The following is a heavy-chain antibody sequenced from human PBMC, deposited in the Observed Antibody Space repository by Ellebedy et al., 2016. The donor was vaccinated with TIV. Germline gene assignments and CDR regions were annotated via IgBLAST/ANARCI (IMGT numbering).Heavy chain of an antibody. J-gene: IGHJ3*02. V-gene: IGHV3-74*01. Sequence: PGGSLRPSCAASGFTFTNYAIHWVRQGPGKGLVWVSHINDDGNSITYADSVKGRFAISRDIARNTLFLQMDSLRAEDTAVYYCVRDRMGATYTFDMWGQGTMVTVSS. CDR3: VRDRMGATYTFDM. CDR2: INDDGNSI. D-gene: IGHD2-21*01. CDR1: GFTFTNYA.